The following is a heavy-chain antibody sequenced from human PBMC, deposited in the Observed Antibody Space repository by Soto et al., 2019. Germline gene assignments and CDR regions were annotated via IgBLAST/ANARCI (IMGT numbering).Heavy chain of an antibody. CDR1: GYTFTSYA. CDR3: ARARDSYGYYFDY. D-gene: IGHD5-18*01. Sequence: GASVKVSCKASGYTFTSYAMHWVRQAPGQGLEWMGWINAGNGNTKYSQKFQGRVTITRDTSASTAYMELSSLRSEDTAVYYCARARDSYGYYFDYWGQGTLVTVSS. J-gene: IGHJ4*02. CDR2: INAGNGNT. V-gene: IGHV1-3*01.